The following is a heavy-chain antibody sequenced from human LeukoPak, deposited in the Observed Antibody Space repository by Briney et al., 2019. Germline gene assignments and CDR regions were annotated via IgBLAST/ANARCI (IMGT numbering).Heavy chain of an antibody. Sequence: GGSLRLSCEASGFTFSSYWMSWVRQAPGKGLEWVAFIRYDGSNKYYADSVKGRFTISRDNSRNTLYLQMNSLRAEDTAVYYCTKPHFDYWGQGALVTVSS. CDR2: IRYDGSNK. CDR1: GFTFSSYW. V-gene: IGHV3-30*02. J-gene: IGHJ4*02. CDR3: TKPHFDY.